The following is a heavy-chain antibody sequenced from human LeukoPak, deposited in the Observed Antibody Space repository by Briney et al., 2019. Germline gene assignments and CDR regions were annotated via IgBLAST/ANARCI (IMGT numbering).Heavy chain of an antibody. V-gene: IGHV1-46*01. J-gene: IGHJ3*02. D-gene: IGHD3-22*01. CDR3: ARGMIVVVINPDAFDI. CDR2: INPSGGST. Sequence: ASVKVSCKASGYTFTSYGISWVRQAPGQGLEWMGIINPSGGSTSYAQKFQGRVTMTRDTSTSTVYMELSSLRSEDTAVYYCARGMIVVVINPDAFDIWGQGTMVTVSS. CDR1: GYTFTSYG.